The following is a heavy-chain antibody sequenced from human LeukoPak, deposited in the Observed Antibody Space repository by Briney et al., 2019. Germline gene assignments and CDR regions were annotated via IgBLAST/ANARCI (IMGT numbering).Heavy chain of an antibody. V-gene: IGHV3-30-3*01. CDR3: ARDREAIFGLFDY. D-gene: IGHD3-3*01. CDR1: GFTFSSYA. CDR2: ISYDGSNK. Sequence: GGSLRLSCAASGFTFSSYAMHWVRQAPGKGLEWVAVISYDGSNKYYADSVKGRFTISRDNSKNTLYLQMNSLRAEDTAVYYCARDREAIFGLFDYWGQGTLVTVSS. J-gene: IGHJ4*02.